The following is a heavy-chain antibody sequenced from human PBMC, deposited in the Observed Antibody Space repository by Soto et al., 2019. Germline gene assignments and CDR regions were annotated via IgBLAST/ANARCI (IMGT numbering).Heavy chain of an antibody. CDR2: IDHDGPT. Sequence: EVQLVESGGGLVQPGGSLRLSCAGSGFIFSNYWMHWVRQAPGKGLEWVARIDHDGPTDYADSVRGRFTISRDNAENTLYLQMNSVRPEDTAVYYCVRDSHGDYWGQGTLVTVSS. J-gene: IGHJ4*02. V-gene: IGHV3-74*01. CDR1: GFIFSNYW. CDR3: VRDSHGDY.